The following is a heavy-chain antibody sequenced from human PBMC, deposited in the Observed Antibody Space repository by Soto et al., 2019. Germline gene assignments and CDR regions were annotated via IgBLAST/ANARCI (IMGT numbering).Heavy chain of an antibody. Sequence: VQLVESGGGVVQPGRSLRLSCAASGFTFSDYAMHWVRQAPGKGLEWVAVVSHDGRNTHYADSVKGRFTISRDSSKKPVSLEMTRLSAENTAVYYVAKGGRQWLVTSDFNYWGQGALVTVSS. J-gene: IGHJ4*02. V-gene: IGHV3-30*18. CDR2: VSHDGRNT. CDR3: AKGGRQWLVTSDFNY. CDR1: GFTFSDYA. D-gene: IGHD6-19*01.